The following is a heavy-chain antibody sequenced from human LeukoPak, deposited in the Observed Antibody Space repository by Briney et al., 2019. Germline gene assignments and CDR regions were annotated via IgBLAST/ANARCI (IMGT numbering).Heavy chain of an antibody. CDR2: ISSSSSYT. Sequence: GGSLRLSCAASGFIFSDYYMSWIRQAPGKGLEWVSYISSSSSYTNYADSVKGRFTISRDNAKNSLYLQMNSLRAEDTAVYYCARDLPYYYDNSGPLDYWGQGTLVTVSS. CDR3: ARDLPYYYDNSGPLDY. CDR1: GFIFSDYY. J-gene: IGHJ4*02. V-gene: IGHV3-11*05. D-gene: IGHD3-22*01.